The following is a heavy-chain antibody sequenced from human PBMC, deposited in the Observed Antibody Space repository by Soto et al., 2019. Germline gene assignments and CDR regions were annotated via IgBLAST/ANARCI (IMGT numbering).Heavy chain of an antibody. V-gene: IGHV3-30*18. CDR2: TSYDGNNK. CDR1: GFTFGNYG. CDR3: AKGGGSARDFDS. J-gene: IGHJ4*02. Sequence: GGSLRLSCTGSGFTFGNYGMHWVRQAPGKGLEWVASTSYDGNNKYYADSLKGRFTISRDNSKKMVYLQMTSLGPEDTAVYYCAKGGGSARDFDSWGQGALVTVSS. D-gene: IGHD1-26*01.